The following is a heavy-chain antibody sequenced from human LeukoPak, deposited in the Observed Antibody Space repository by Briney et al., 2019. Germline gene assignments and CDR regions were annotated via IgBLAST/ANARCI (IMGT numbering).Heavy chain of an antibody. D-gene: IGHD2-21*02. CDR2: IKPDGSDT. CDR1: GFTFSSYW. V-gene: IGHV3-74*01. CDR3: TTLYGDSLDY. Sequence: GSLRLSCAASGFTFSSYWMNWVRRAPGKGLVWVSRIKPDGSDTDYADSVKGRFTISRDNAKNTLYLQMNSLRAEDTAVYYCTTLYGDSLDYWGQGTLVTVSS. J-gene: IGHJ4*02.